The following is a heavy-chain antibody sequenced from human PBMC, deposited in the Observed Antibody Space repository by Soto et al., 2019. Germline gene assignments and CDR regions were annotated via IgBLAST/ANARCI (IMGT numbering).Heavy chain of an antibody. J-gene: IGHJ4*02. D-gene: IGHD1-1*01. CDR1: GFTFSRNG. CDR3: ARWTGSDRRGSWDF. CDR2: IWYDGSDN. V-gene: IGHV3-33*01. Sequence: QVQLVESGGGVVQPGTSLRLSCAASGFTFSRNGMHWVRQAPGKGLEWVAFIWYDGSDNNHADSVRGRFTISRDNSRSTLYLQMTSLRVEDTAVYYCARWTGSDRRGSWDFWGQGTLVTVSS.